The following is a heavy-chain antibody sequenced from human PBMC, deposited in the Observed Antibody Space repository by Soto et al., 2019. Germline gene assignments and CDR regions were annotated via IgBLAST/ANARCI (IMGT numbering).Heavy chain of an antibody. D-gene: IGHD2-15*01. CDR3: ARFAVVVDSFDI. J-gene: IGHJ3*02. CDR2: IKQDGNVK. Sequence: EVQLVESGGGLVQPGGSLRLSCAASGFTFSSYCMSWVRQAPGKGLEWVANIKQDGNVKYYVDSVKGRFTISIDNAKNALYQQIKSLRDEDTAVDYCARFAVVVDSFDIWGQGTMVTVSS. CDR1: GFTFSSYC. V-gene: IGHV3-7*01.